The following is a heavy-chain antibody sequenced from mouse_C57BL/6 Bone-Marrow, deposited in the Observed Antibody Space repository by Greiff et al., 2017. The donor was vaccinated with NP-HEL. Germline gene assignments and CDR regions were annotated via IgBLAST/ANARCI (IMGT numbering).Heavy chain of an antibody. CDR3: ARRKITTVVGGYYYALDY. J-gene: IGHJ4*01. D-gene: IGHD1-1*01. V-gene: IGHV1-20*01. CDR2: INPYNGDT. CDR1: GYSFTGYF. Sequence: VQLQQSGPELVKPGDSVKISCKASGYSFTGYFMNWVMQSHGKSLEWIGRINPYNGDTFYNQKFKGKATLTVDKSSSTAHMERRSLTSEDSAVYYCARRKITTVVGGYYYALDYWGQGTSVTVSS.